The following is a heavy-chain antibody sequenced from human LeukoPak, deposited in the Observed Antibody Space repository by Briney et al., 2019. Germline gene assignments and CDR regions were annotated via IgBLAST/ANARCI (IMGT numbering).Heavy chain of an antibody. CDR2: IYPGDSDT. CDR1: GYSFTSYW. D-gene: IGHD2-15*01. CDR3: ARVAGAGYCSRQAPCDAFDI. V-gene: IGHV5-51*01. Sequence: PGESLKISCKGSGYSFTSYWIGWVRQMPGKGLEWMGIIYPGDSDTRYSPSFQGQVTISADKSISTAYLQWSSLKASDTAMYYCARVAGAGYCSRQAPCDAFDIWGQGTMVTVSS. J-gene: IGHJ3*02.